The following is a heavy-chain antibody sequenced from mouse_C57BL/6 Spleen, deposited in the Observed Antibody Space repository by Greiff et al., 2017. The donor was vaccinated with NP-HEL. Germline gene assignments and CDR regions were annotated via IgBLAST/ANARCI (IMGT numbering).Heavy chain of an antibody. Sequence: VQLQQSGAELVKPGASVKLSCKASGYTFTSYWMHWVKQRPGQGLEWIGMIHPNSGSTNYNEKFKSKATLTVDKSSSTAYMQLSSLTSEDSAVYYCAREGADYLYYFDYWGQGTTLTVSS. CDR2: IHPNSGST. J-gene: IGHJ2*01. V-gene: IGHV1-64*01. CDR1: GYTFTSYW. CDR3: AREGADYLYYFDY. D-gene: IGHD2-4*01.